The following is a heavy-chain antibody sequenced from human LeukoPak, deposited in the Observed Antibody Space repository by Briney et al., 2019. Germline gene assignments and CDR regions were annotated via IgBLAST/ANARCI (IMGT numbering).Heavy chain of an antibody. D-gene: IGHD3-10*01. Sequence: SETLSLTCAVYGGSFSGYYWSWIRQPPGKGLEWIGEINHSGSTNYNPSLKSRVTISVDTSKNQFSLKLSSVTAADTAVYYCARGPSVLLWFRELLPFDYWGQGTLVTVSP. CDR3: ARGPSVLLWFRELLPFDY. CDR2: INHSGST. J-gene: IGHJ4*02. V-gene: IGHV4-34*01. CDR1: GGSFSGYY.